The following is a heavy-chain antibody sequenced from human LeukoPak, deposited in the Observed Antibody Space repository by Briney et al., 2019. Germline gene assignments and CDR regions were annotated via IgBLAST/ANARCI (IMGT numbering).Heavy chain of an antibody. V-gene: IGHV3-49*04. D-gene: IGHD5-24*01. CDR1: GFIFGDYA. CDR3: TRIRDAYTLDY. CDR2: IKSKTYGETT. J-gene: IGHJ4*02. Sequence: RSGGSLRLSCTGSGFIFGDYAMSWVRQAPGKGREWLGFIKSKTYGETTGYAASVRGRFTISRDDSESIAYLQMNSLKTEDTAVYFCTRIRDAYTLDYWGQGTLVTVSS.